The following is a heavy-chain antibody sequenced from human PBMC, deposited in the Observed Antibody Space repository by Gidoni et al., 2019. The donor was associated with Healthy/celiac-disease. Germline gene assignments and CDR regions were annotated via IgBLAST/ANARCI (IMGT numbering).Heavy chain of an antibody. V-gene: IGHV3-33*01. Sequence: QVQLVESGGGVVQPGRSLRLSCAASGFTFSSYGMHWVRQAPGKGLEWVAVIWYDGSNKYYADSVKGRFTISRDNSKNTLYLQMNSLRAEDTAVYYCARALVGTFGELLPDYWGQGTLVTVSS. D-gene: IGHD3-10*01. CDR1: GFTFSSYG. CDR2: IWYDGSNK. J-gene: IGHJ4*02. CDR3: ARALVGTFGELLPDY.